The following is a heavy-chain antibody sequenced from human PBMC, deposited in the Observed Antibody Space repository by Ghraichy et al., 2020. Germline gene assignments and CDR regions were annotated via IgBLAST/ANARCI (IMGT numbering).Heavy chain of an antibody. CDR1: GFTFSSYA. V-gene: IGHV3-23*01. CDR2: ISGSGGST. CDR3: AKPFWSGYNGAFDI. J-gene: IGHJ3*02. D-gene: IGHD3-3*01. Sequence: LSLTCAASGFTFSSYAMSWVRQAPGKGLEWVSAISGSGGSTYYADSVKGRFTISRDNSKNTLYLQMNSLRAEDTAVYYCAKPFWSGYNGAFDIWGQGTMVTVSS.